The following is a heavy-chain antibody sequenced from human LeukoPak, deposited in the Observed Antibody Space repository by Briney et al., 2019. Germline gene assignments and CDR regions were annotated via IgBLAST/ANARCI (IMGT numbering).Heavy chain of an antibody. CDR1: GGSISIYY. V-gene: IGHV4-59*12. D-gene: IGHD6-19*01. CDR3: ARDGSGWDNNRGFDY. CDR2: IYYSGRT. J-gene: IGHJ4*02. Sequence: SETLSLTCTVSGGSISIYYWSWIRQPPGRGLEWIGYIYYSGRTSYNPSLKSRVTISVDTSKNQFSLKLSSVTAADTAVYYCARDGSGWDNNRGFDYWGQGTLVTVSS.